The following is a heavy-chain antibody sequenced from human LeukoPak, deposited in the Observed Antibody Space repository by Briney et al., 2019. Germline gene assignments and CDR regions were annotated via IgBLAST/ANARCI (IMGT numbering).Heavy chain of an antibody. J-gene: IGHJ4*02. Sequence: GSLRLSCAASGFTFSDYYMSWIRQAPGKGLEWISYIHSRVSTTYYADSVKGRFTISRDNAKNSLLLQMNSLRVEDTAVYYCARDYPLAYGVPGEASSDYWGQGTLVTVSS. D-gene: IGHD4-17*01. CDR1: GFTFSDYY. CDR2: IHSRVSTT. CDR3: ARDYPLAYGVPGEASSDY. V-gene: IGHV3-11*01.